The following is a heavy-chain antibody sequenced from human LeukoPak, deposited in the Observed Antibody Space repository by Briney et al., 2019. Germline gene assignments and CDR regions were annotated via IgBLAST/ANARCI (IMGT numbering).Heavy chain of an antibody. Sequence: SETLSLTCTVSGGSLWSFYWSWVRQPAGKGLEWIGRLYNNGSTNYSPSLKSRVIMSFDPSKNQFSLKLNSVTAADTAVYYCASVRRGFGESSKYYAYYYMGVWGKGTTVTISS. CDR1: GGSLWSFY. CDR3: ASVRRGFGESSKYYAYYYMGV. CDR2: LYNNGST. V-gene: IGHV4-4*07. D-gene: IGHD3-10*01. J-gene: IGHJ6*03.